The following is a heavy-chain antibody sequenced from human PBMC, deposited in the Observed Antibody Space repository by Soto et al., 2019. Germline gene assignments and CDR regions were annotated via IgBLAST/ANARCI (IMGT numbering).Heavy chain of an antibody. D-gene: IGHD2-8*02. CDR3: ARGMTPPGAPAWYYFDS. CDR1: GASITGTSY. Sequence: SETLSLTCTVSGASITGTSYWSWIRQPAGKGLEWIGRFSLSGTTNYNPSLWSRVTMSADVSKNQFSLRLTSVTAADTALYYCARGMTPPGAPAWYYFDSWGQGTLVTVSS. J-gene: IGHJ4*02. V-gene: IGHV4-4*07. CDR2: FSLSGTT.